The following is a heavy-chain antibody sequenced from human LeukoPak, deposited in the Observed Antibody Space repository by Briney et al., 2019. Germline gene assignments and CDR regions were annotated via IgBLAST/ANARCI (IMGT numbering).Heavy chain of an antibody. CDR1: GLTVSSSY. CDR3: AREVVGHVDTAMVLDY. J-gene: IGHJ4*02. V-gene: IGHV3-53*01. D-gene: IGHD5-18*01. CDR2: IYNDGST. Sequence: GGSLRLSCAASGLTVSSSYMSWVRQAPGKGLEWVSIIYNDGSTYYADSMKGRFTISRDNSKNTLYLQVNSLRAEDTAMYYCAREVVGHVDTAMVLDYWGQGTLVTVSS.